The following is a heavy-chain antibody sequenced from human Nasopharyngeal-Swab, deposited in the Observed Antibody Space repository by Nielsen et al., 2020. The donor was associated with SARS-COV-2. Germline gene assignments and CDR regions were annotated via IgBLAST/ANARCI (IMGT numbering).Heavy chain of an antibody. CDR3: AKDGGGWYTSGWYYFDY. CDR1: GFAFSSYA. Sequence: GESLKISCAASGFAFSSYAMSWVRQTPGKGLEWVSTFSGSSGETYYADYVKGRFTISRDTSKNTLYLQMNSLRADDTAVYYCAKDGGGWYTSGWYYFDYWGQGTLVTVSS. V-gene: IGHV3-23*01. D-gene: IGHD6-19*01. J-gene: IGHJ4*02. CDR2: FSGSSGET.